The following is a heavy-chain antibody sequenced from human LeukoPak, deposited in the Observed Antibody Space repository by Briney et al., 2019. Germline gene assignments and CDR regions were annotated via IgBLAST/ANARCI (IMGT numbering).Heavy chain of an antibody. J-gene: IGHJ4*02. CDR3: ARDGTTVTQYYFDY. Sequence: GGSLRLSCVASGFTFSSYEMNWVRQAPGKGLEWVSYLSSSGGNRYYADSVKGRFTISRDNAKNSLYLQMNSLRAEDTAVYYCARDGTTVTQYYFDYWGQGTPVTVPS. CDR2: LSSSGGNR. V-gene: IGHV3-48*03. CDR1: GFTFSSYE. D-gene: IGHD4-17*01.